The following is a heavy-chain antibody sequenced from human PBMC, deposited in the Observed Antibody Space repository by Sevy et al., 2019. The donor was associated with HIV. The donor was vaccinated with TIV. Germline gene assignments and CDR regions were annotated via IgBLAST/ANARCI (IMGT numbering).Heavy chain of an antibody. V-gene: IGHV3-48*03. CDR1: GFTFSSYE. D-gene: IGHD3-22*01. J-gene: IGHJ4*02. CDR3: ARDLDDNSGYYYGAIDY. Sequence: GGSLRLSCAASGFTFSSYEMNWVRQAPGKGLEWVSYISSDGTTIYYADSVKGRFTISRDNAQNSGSLQMNSLRAEDTAVYYCARDLDDNSGYYYGAIDYWGQGTLVTVSS. CDR2: ISSDGTTI.